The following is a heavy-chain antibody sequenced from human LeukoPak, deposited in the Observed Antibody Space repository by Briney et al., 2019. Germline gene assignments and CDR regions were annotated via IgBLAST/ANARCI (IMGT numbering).Heavy chain of an antibody. D-gene: IGHD3-9*01. Sequence: PSETLSLTCTVSGGSISSSSYYWGWIRQPPGKGLEWIGSTYYSGSTYYNPSLKSRVTISVDTSKNQFSLKLSSVTAADTAVYYCARVGLRYFDWLSQYYFDYWGQGTLVTVSS. CDR2: TYYSGST. V-gene: IGHV4-39*07. J-gene: IGHJ4*02. CDR1: GGSISSSSYY. CDR3: ARVGLRYFDWLSQYYFDY.